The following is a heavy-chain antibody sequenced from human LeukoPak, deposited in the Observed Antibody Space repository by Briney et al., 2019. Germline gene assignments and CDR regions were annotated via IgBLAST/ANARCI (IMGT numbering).Heavy chain of an antibody. Sequence: SETLSLTCTVSGGSISSSSYYWGWIRQPPGKGPEWIGYIHTSGTTNYNPSLKGRVTISADTSKNQFSLKMTSVTAADTAVYYCARDPTTVTKGFDIWGQGTMVTVSS. D-gene: IGHD4-17*01. CDR2: IHTSGTT. V-gene: IGHV4-61*01. CDR3: ARDPTTVTKGFDI. CDR1: GGSISSSSYY. J-gene: IGHJ3*02.